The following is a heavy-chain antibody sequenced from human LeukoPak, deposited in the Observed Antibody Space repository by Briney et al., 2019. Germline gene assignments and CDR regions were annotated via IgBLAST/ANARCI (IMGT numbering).Heavy chain of an antibody. J-gene: IGHJ4*02. CDR1: GFTFSSYE. CDR3: ASLRMATVC. Sequence: GGSLRLSCAASGFTFSSYEMNWVRQGPGKGLEWVSYISSSSSTIYYADSVKGRFTISRDNAKNSLYLQMNSPRAEDTAVYYCASLRMATVCWGQGTLVTVSS. CDR2: ISSSSSTI. D-gene: IGHD5-24*01. V-gene: IGHV3-48*01.